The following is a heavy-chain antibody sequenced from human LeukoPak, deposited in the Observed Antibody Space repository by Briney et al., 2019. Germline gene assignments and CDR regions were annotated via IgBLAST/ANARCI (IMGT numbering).Heavy chain of an antibody. J-gene: IGHJ3*02. CDR2: INHSGST. D-gene: IGHD3-22*01. CDR1: GGSFSGYY. V-gene: IGHV4-34*01. Sequence: SETLSLTCAVYGGSFSGYYWSWIRQPPGKGLEWIGEINHSGSTNYNPSLKSRVTISVDTSKNQFSLKLSSVTAADTAVYYCARSSGYYYDSSGPGAFDIWGQGTMVTVS. CDR3: ARSSGYYYDSSGPGAFDI.